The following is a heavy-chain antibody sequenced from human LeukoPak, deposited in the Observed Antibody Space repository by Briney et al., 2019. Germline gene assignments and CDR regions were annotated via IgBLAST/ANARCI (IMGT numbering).Heavy chain of an antibody. V-gene: IGHV4-59*01. CDR3: ARGRPTYYYGSGLFDY. CDR2: IYYNGSN. CDR1: GGSISSYY. D-gene: IGHD3-10*01. J-gene: IGHJ4*02. Sequence: SETLSLTCTVSGGSISSYYWSWLRHPPGKGLEWHGYIYYNGSNNYNPPLKTRPTIPLDTSKNQFSLKLSSVTPADTAVYYCARGRPTYYYGSGLFDYWGQGTLVTVSS.